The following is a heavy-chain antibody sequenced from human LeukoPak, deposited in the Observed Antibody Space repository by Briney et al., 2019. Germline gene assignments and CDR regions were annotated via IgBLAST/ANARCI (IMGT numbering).Heavy chain of an antibody. CDR2: IKSKTDGGTT. CDR3: TTVYRAPNVADAFDI. D-gene: IGHD5-12*01. V-gene: IGHV3-15*01. J-gene: IGHJ3*02. CDR1: GFPFPTYA. Sequence: PGGSLRLSCVASGFPFPTYAMMWVRQAPGKGLEWVGRIKSKTDGGTTDYAAPVKGRFTISRDDSKNTLYLQMNSLKTEDTAVYYCTTVYRAPNVADAFDIWGQGTMVTVSS.